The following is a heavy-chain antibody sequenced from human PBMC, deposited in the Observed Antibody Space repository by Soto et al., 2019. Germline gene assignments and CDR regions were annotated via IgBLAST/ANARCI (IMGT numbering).Heavy chain of an antibody. CDR2: INPNSGGT. CDR1: GDTFTGYN. J-gene: IGHJ6*02. D-gene: IGHD6-13*01. V-gene: IGHV1-2*04. CDR3: ARDRIAAAGNYYYYYGMDV. Sequence: ASVPVSCKASGDTFTGYNIQWARQAPGQGLEWMGWINPNSGGTNYAQKFQGWVNMPRDTSTSTAYMELSRLRSDDTAVYYCARDRIAAAGNYYYYYGMDVWGQGTTVTVSS.